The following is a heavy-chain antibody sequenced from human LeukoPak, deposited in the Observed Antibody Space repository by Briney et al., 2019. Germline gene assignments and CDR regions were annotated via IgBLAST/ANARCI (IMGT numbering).Heavy chain of an antibody. J-gene: IGHJ4*02. CDR3: ARKLRYFDWSYFDY. CDR2: ISSSGSTI. CDR1: GVTFSSYG. Sequence: PGGSLRLSCAASGVTFSSYGMNWVRQAPGKGLEWVSYISSSGSTIYYADSVKGRFTISRDNAKNSLYLQMNSLRAEDTAVYYCARKLRYFDWSYFDYWGQGTLVTASS. V-gene: IGHV3-48*03. D-gene: IGHD3-9*01.